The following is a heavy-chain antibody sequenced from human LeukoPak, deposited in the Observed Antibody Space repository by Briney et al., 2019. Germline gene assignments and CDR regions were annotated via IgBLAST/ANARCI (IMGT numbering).Heavy chain of an antibody. V-gene: IGHV3-48*03. CDR1: GFTFSSYE. J-gene: IGHJ4*02. Sequence: GGSLRLSCAASGFTFSSYEMNWVRQAPGKGLEWVSYISSSGSTIHYADSVKDRFTISRDNAKNSLYLQMNSLRAEDTAVYYCARGKRYYFDYWGQGTLATVSS. CDR3: ARGKRYYFDY. D-gene: IGHD1-14*01. CDR2: ISSSGSTI.